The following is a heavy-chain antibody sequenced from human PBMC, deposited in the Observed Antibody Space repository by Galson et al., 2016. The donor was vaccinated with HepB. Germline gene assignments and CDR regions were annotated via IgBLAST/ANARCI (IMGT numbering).Heavy chain of an antibody. Sequence: SVKVSCKASGYTFTSYYMHWVRQAPGQGLEWMGIINPSGGSTSYAQKFQGRVTMTRDTSTSTVYMELSSLRSEDTAEYYCARNAMYCSSTSCSTYYFDYWGQGTLVTVSS. V-gene: IGHV1-46*01. J-gene: IGHJ4*02. D-gene: IGHD2-2*01. CDR1: GYTFTSYY. CDR3: ARNAMYCSSTSCSTYYFDY. CDR2: INPSGGST.